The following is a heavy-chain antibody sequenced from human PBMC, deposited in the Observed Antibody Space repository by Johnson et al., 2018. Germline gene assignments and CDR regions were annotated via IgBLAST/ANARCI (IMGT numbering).Heavy chain of an antibody. Sequence: QVQLVESGAEVKKPGASVKVSCKSSGYTFTSYAMHWVRQAPGQRLEWMGWINAGNGNTKYSQKFQGRVTITRDTSASTAYMERSSLRSEDTAVYYCARDPPLGLEPMDVWGKGTTVTVSS. D-gene: IGHD1-14*01. CDR1: GYTFTSYA. V-gene: IGHV1-3*01. CDR3: ARDPPLGLEPMDV. J-gene: IGHJ6*03. CDR2: INAGNGNT.